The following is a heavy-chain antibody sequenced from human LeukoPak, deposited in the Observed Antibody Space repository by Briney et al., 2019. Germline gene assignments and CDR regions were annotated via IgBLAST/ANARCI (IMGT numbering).Heavy chain of an antibody. J-gene: IGHJ2*01. V-gene: IGHV4-39*07. Sequence: SETLSLTCTVSGGSISSSSYYWGWIRQPPGKGLEWIGSIYYSGSTYYNPSLKSRVTISVDTSKNQFSLKLSSVTAADTAVYYCARGPPLSSYSNRETGYFDLWGRGTLVTVSS. CDR2: IYYSGST. CDR1: GGSISSSSYY. D-gene: IGHD6-13*01. CDR3: ARGPPLSSYSNRETGYFDL.